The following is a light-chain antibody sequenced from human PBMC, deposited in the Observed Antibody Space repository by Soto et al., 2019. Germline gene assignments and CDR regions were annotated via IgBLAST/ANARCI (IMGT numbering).Light chain of an antibody. J-gene: IGLJ3*02. CDR2: SNH. Sequence: QSVLTQPPSASGTPGQRVTISCSGSSFNIGSNTVNWYQQLPQTAPKLLIYSNHQRPSGVPDRFSGSKSGTSASLAISELQSEDEADYYCAAWDDSLNGPVFGGGTKVTVL. CDR3: AAWDDSLNGPV. V-gene: IGLV1-44*01. CDR1: SFNIGSNT.